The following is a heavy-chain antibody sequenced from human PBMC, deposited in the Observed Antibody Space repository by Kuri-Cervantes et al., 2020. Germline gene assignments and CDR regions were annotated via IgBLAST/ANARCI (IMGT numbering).Heavy chain of an antibody. CDR2: IYYSGST. V-gene: IGHV4-30-4*02. CDR1: GGSISRGDYY. J-gene: IGHJ4*02. Sequence: SETLSLTCTVSGGSISRGDYYWSWIRQPPGKGLEWIGYIYYSGSTYYNPSLKSRLTISVDTSKNQFSLKLSSVTAADTAVYYCARVWRYSSGWYGGFDYWGQGTLVTVSS. D-gene: IGHD6-19*01. CDR3: ARVWRYSSGWYGGFDY.